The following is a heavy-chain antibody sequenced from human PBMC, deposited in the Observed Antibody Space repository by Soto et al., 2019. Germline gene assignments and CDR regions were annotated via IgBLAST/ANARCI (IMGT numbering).Heavy chain of an antibody. CDR2: ISAYNGNT. CDR1: GYKFTSYA. J-gene: IGHJ4*02. Sequence: VKVSRTAYGYKFTSYAISWVRQAPGQGLEWMGWISAYNGNTNYAQKLQGRVTMTTDTSTSTAYMELRSLRSDDTAVYYCARDHMFDYWGQGTLVTVSS. V-gene: IGHV1-18*01. CDR3: ARDHMFDY.